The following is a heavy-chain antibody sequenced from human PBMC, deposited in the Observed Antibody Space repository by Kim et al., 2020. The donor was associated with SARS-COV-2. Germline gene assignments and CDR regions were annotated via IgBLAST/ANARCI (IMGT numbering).Heavy chain of an antibody. V-gene: IGHV3-23*01. CDR2: ISGSGGST. D-gene: IGHD2-2*01. CDR3: AKDRRLYQLLSVGMDV. J-gene: IGHJ6*01. CDR1: GFTFSSYA. Sequence: GGSLRLSCAASGFTFSSYAMSWVRQAPGKGLEWVSAISGSGGSTYYADSVKGRFTISRDNSKNTLYLQMNSLRAEDTAVYYCAKDRRLYQLLSVGMDVWGQGTTVTVSS.